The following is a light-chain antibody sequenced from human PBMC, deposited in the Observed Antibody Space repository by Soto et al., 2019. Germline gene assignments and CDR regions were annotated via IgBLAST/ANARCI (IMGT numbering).Light chain of an antibody. V-gene: IGLV2-14*01. CDR2: EVS. J-gene: IGLJ1*01. CDR1: SSDVGAYNS. CDR3: SSYTSSSTYA. Sequence: QSALTQPASVSGSPGQSITISCTGTSSDVGAYNSVSWYQQYPGKAPKLMMYEVSNRPSGVSDRFSGSKSGNTASLTISGLQTGDEADYYCSSYTSSSTYAFGTGTKLTVL.